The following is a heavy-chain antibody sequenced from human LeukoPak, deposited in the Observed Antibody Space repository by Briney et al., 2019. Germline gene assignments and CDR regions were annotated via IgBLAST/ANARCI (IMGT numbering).Heavy chain of an antibody. CDR2: FDPEDGET. D-gene: IGHD3-22*01. J-gene: IGHJ4*02. CDR1: GYTLTELS. Sequence: GASVKVSCKVSGYTLTELSMHWVRQAPGKGLEWMGGFDPEDGETIYAQKFQGRVTMTEDTSTDTAYMELSSLRSEDTAVYYCATGKNYYDSSAYDYWGQGTLVTVSS. V-gene: IGHV1-24*01. CDR3: ATGKNYYDSSAYDY.